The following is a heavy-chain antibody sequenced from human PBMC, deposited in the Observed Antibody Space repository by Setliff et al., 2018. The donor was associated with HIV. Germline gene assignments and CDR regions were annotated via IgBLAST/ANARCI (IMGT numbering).Heavy chain of an antibody. D-gene: IGHD3-3*01. CDR1: GGSISSDTYH. V-gene: IGHV4-61*09. Sequence: PSETLSLTCTVSGGSISSDTYHYSWIRQPAGKGLEWIGQTYSSGSTKCNPSLKSRVTISVDTSKNQFSLTLSSVTAADTAMYYCARSQPDTIFGVVVFDCWGQGKMVTVSS. CDR2: TYSSGST. J-gene: IGHJ4*02. CDR3: ARSQPDTIFGVVVFDC.